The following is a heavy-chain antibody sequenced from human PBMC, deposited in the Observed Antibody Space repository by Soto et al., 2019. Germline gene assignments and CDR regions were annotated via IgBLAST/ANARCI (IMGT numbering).Heavy chain of an antibody. CDR3: ARVEGTMYNYYYYNMDV. CDR2: IYYSGST. Sequence: SETLSLTCTVSGGSISSYYWSWIRQPPGKGLERIGYIYYSGSTNYNPSLKSRVTISVDTSKNQFSLKLSSVTAADTAVYYCARVEGTMYNYYYYNMDVWGQGTTVTVSS. J-gene: IGHJ6*02. D-gene: IGHD2-2*01. CDR1: GGSISSYY. V-gene: IGHV4-59*12.